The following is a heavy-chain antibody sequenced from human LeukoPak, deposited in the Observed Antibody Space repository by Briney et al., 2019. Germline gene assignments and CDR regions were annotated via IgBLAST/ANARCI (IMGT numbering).Heavy chain of an antibody. Sequence: ASVKVSCKASGYTFTSYGISWLRQAPGQRLDWVGWINGGSGNTKYSPEFQGRVTITRDTSASTAYMELSSLRSEDTAVYYCANPRYDSSGYYYVDWGQGTLVTVSS. J-gene: IGHJ4*02. CDR2: INGGSGNT. V-gene: IGHV1-3*01. CDR1: GYTFTSYG. D-gene: IGHD3-22*01. CDR3: ANPRYDSSGYYYVD.